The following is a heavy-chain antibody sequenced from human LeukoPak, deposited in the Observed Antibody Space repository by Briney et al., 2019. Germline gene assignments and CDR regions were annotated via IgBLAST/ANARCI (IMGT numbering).Heavy chain of an antibody. Sequence: PGGSLRLSCAASGFTFRKYNMNWVRQAPGKGLEWVSAISSGSSYIYYADSVKSRFTISRDDAKNSLYLQMNSLRAEDTAVYYCASGSGYCSGGSCSDYWGQGTLVTVSS. D-gene: IGHD2-15*01. J-gene: IGHJ4*02. CDR1: GFTFRKYN. CDR2: ISSGSSYI. CDR3: ASGSGYCSGGSCSDY. V-gene: IGHV3-21*01.